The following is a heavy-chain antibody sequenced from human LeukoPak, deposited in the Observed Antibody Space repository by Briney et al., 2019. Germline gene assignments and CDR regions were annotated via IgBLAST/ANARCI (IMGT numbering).Heavy chain of an antibody. J-gene: IGHJ4*02. CDR2: INTDGTST. D-gene: IGHD3-16*01. Sequence: GGSLRLSCTASRFTFSYYWMRWVRQVPGKGLVWVSNINTDGTSTAYADSVKGRFTISRDNARNTLYLQMNNLRADDTAVYYCARDGERISTIGGVYWLDYWGQGILVTVSS. CDR3: ARDGERISTIGGVYWLDY. CDR1: RFTFSYYW. V-gene: IGHV3-74*01.